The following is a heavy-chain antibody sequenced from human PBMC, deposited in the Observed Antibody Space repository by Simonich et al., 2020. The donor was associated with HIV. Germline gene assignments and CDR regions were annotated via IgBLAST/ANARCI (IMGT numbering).Heavy chain of an antibody. CDR3: ARGDPFFDY. V-gene: IGHV1-18*01. CDR1: GYTFTNYG. J-gene: IGHJ4*02. Sequence: QVQLVQSGAEVKKPGASVKVSCKASGYTFTNYGITWVRQAPGQGPEYMGGIRTYKGDTNDAQKYRGRVTMTTDTSTSTAYMELRSLRSDDTAVYYCARGDPFFDYWGQGALVTVSS. CDR2: IRTYKGDT.